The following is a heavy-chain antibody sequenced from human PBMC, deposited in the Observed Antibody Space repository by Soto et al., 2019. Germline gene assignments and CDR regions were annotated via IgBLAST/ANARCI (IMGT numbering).Heavy chain of an antibody. Sequence: SETLSLTCTVSGFYVSSGSYYWSWIRQPPGKGLEWIGYIYYSGSTNYNPSLKSRVTISVDTSKNQFSLKLSSVTAADTAVYYCARDDSSYTNWFDPWGQGTLVTVSS. V-gene: IGHV4-61*01. CDR3: ARDDSSYTNWFDP. CDR1: GFYVSSGSYY. D-gene: IGHD6-6*01. CDR2: IYYSGST. J-gene: IGHJ5*02.